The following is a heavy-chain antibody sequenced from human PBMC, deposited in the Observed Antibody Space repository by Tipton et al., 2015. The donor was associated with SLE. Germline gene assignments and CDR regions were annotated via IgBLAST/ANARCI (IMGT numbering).Heavy chain of an antibody. J-gene: IGHJ3*02. Sequence: QSGPEVKKPGSSVKVSCKASGGTFSSYAISWVRQAPGQGLEWMGGIIPIFGTANYAQKFQGRVTITADESTSTAYMELSSLRSEDTAVYYCARSWSSPDAFDIWGQGTMVTVSS. CDR1: GGTFSSYA. CDR2: IIPIFGTA. CDR3: ARSWSSPDAFDI. D-gene: IGHD1-26*01. V-gene: IGHV1-69*01.